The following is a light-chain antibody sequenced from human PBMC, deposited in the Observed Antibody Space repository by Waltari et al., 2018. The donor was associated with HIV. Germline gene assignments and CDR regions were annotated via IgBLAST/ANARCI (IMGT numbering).Light chain of an antibody. CDR3: QGWDSDTDGVI. V-gene: IGLV3-21*02. Sequence: SYVLTQPPSLAVTPGQTATISCGGENLGRKSVHWYRQKPGQGPLLVVYADSARPSGIPERISGVNSGNTASLTISRGEAGDEADYFCQGWDSDTDGVIFGGGTKLTVL. CDR1: NLGRKS. J-gene: IGLJ2*01. CDR2: ADS.